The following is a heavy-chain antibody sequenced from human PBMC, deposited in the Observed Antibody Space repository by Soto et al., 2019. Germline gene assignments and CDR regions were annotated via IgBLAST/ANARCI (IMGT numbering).Heavy chain of an antibody. CDR2: ICSGGSR. V-gene: IGHV3-66*01. CDR1: GFTVSCNY. J-gene: IGHJ6*01. CDR3: ARDRIPTGIDV. Sequence: EVQLVESGGGLVQPGGSLRLTCAASGFTVSCNYISWDRHAPGKGLQWFSVICSGGSRYYAASLKGRFVISRDYSKNALYLQMNSLTAEDSVVSNWARDRIPTGIDVWAHWITFSLSS. D-gene: IGHD4-17*01.